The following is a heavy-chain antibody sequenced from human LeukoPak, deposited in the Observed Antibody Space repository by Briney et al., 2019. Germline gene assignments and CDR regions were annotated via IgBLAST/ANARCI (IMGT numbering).Heavy chain of an antibody. J-gene: IGHJ4*02. Sequence: GGSLRLSCAGSGFTFGGYGMHWFRQTPGKGLEWVAVIAYDGSRAFYADSVKGRFTISRDNSKNTLYLQMNSLRAEDTAVYYCAKDLFTMIVVSLDYWGQGTLVTVSS. V-gene: IGHV3-33*03. CDR3: AKDLFTMIVVSLDY. D-gene: IGHD3-22*01. CDR2: IAYDGSRA. CDR1: GFTFGGYG.